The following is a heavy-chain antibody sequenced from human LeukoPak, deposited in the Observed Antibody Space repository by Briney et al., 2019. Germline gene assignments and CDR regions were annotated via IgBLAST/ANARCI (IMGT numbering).Heavy chain of an antibody. V-gene: IGHV6-1*01. D-gene: IGHD3-22*01. CDR3: ARATTDYYDSSGYQYYFDY. J-gene: IGHJ4*02. Sequence: SQTLSLTCAISGDSVSSNSAAWNWIRQSPSGGLEWLGRTYYRSKWYNDYAVSVKSRITINPDTSKNQFSLKLSSVTAADTAVYYCARATTDYYDSSGYQYYFDYWGQGTLVTVSS. CDR1: GDSVSSNSAA. CDR2: TYYRSKWYN.